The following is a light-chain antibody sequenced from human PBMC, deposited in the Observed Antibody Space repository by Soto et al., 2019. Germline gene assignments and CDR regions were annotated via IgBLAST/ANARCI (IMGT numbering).Light chain of an antibody. J-gene: IGKJ4*01. Sequence: EIVLTQSPAILSLSPGERATLSCRASQSVSSYLTWYQQKPGQAPSLLIYAASNRATGIPARFSGSGSGTDFTLTISSLEPEDSAFYYCQQRSDWPITSGGGTKVEIK. CDR3: QQRSDWPIT. CDR2: AAS. CDR1: QSVSSY. V-gene: IGKV3-11*01.